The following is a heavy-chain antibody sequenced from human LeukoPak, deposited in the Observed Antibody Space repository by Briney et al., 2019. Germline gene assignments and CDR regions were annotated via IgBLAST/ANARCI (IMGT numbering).Heavy chain of an antibody. D-gene: IGHD5-18*01. CDR1: GFTFSSYA. CDR2: ISYDGSNK. J-gene: IGHJ4*02. V-gene: IGHV3-30*04. CDR3: ARDWTAWIQLWDLFDY. Sequence: GGSLRLSCAASGFTFSSYAMHWVRQAPGKGLEWVAVISYDGSNKYYADSVKGRFTISRDNSKNTLYLQMNSLRAEDTAVYYCARDWTAWIQLWDLFDYWGQGTLVTVSS.